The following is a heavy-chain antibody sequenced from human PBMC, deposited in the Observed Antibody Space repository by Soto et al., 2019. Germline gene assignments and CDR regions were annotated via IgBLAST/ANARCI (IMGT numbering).Heavy chain of an antibody. J-gene: IGHJ6*02. Sequence: QVQLVQSGAAVKKPGSSVKVYCKGSGGNRYTITWVRQAPGQGLEWMGRIIPMFGIATYAQNFQGRVTISADKSTSTAYMELSSLRSEDTAVYYCARDSGRSDVVPAAISAMDVWGQGTTVTVSS. D-gene: IGHD2-2*01. CDR1: GGNRYT. CDR3: ARDSGRSDVVPAAISAMDV. CDR2: IIPMFGIA. V-gene: IGHV1-69*08.